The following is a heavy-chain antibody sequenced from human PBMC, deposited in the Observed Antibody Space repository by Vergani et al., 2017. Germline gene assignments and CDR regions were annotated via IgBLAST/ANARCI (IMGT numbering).Heavy chain of an antibody. CDR1: GGTFSSYA. V-gene: IGHV1-69*01. Sequence: VSCKASGGTFSSYAISWVRQAPGQGLEWMGGIIPIFGTANYAQKFQGRVTITADESTSTAYMELSSLRSEDTAVYYCAREMYSPNWFDPWGQGTLVTVSS. CDR2: IIPIFGTA. J-gene: IGHJ5*02. CDR3: AREMYSPNWFDP. D-gene: IGHD6-13*01.